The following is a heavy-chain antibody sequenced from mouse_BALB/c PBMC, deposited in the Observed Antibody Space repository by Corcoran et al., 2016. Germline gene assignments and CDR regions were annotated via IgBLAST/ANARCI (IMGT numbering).Heavy chain of an antibody. Sequence: EVQLQQSGPELVKPGASVKMSCKASGYAFTRYVMHWVKQKPGQGLEWIAYINPYNDGTKYSEKFKGKATLTSDKSSSTAYMELSSLTSEDSTVYYCARDDDTPFAYWGQGTLVTVSA. V-gene: IGHV1S136*01. CDR1: GYAFTRYV. J-gene: IGHJ3*01. CDR3: ARDDDTPFAY. D-gene: IGHD2-12*01. CDR2: INPYNDGT.